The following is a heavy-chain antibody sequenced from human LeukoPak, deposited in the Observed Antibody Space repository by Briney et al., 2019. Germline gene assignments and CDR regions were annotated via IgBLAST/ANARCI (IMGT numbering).Heavy chain of an antibody. J-gene: IGHJ4*02. CDR1: GFTFSSFW. D-gene: IGHD3-3*01. CDR3: ARDSPGITIFGVVTPN. Sequence: GRSLRLSCSASGFTFSSFWMSWVRQAPGKWLEWEAKIKQDGSKKYYVDSVKGRFTISRDNAKNSLYLQMNSLRAEDTAVYYCARDSPGITIFGVVTPNGGQGTLVTVSA. V-gene: IGHV3-7*05. CDR2: IKQDGSKK.